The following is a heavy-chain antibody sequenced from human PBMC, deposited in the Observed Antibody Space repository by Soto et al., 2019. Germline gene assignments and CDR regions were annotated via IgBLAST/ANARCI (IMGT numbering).Heavy chain of an antibody. V-gene: IGHV1-18*01. CDR3: ARSQREARDRPDY. CDR1: GYTFTSDG. CDR2: ISAYNGNT. J-gene: IGHJ4*02. D-gene: IGHD6-25*01. Sequence: ASVKVSCKASGYTFTSDGSSWGRQAPGQGLEWMGWISAYNGNTNYAQKLQGRVTMTTDTSTSTAYMELRSLRSDDTAVYYCARSQREARDRPDYWGQGTLVTVSS.